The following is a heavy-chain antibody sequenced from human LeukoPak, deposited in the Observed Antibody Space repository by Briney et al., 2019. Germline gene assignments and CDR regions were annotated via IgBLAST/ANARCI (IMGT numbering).Heavy chain of an antibody. V-gene: IGHV4-39*01. CDR3: AKDQSSGYYKTFDY. CDR1: GGSISSSSYY. Sequence: SETLSPTCTVSGGSISSSSYYWGWIRQPPGRGLEWIGSIYYSGTTYYNPSLNGRVTISVDTSKNQFSLKLSSVTAADTAVYYCAKDQSSGYYKTFDYWGQGTLVTVSS. CDR2: IYYSGTT. J-gene: IGHJ4*02. D-gene: IGHD3-22*01.